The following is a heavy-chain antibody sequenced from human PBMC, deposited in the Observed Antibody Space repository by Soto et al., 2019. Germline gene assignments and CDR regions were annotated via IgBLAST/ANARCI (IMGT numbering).Heavy chain of an antibody. CDR3: ARGGYPSGLDS. CDR1: GFTFSKYY. Sequence: PGGSLRLSCAVSGFTFSKYYMHWVRQAPGKGLVWVSRIDYDGKSTVYAASVKGRFTISRDNAKNTVDLQMNSLRVEDTAVYYCARGGYPSGLDSRGQGTLVTVSS. D-gene: IGHD3-10*01. V-gene: IGHV3-74*01. J-gene: IGHJ5*01. CDR2: IDYDGKST.